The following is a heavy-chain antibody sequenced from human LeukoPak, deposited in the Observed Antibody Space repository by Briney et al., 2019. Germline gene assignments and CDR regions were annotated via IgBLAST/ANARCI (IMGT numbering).Heavy chain of an antibody. D-gene: IGHD3-10*01. CDR3: ARSVLGWHYYGSGSYYGILGGY. J-gene: IGHJ4*02. V-gene: IGHV1-2*02. CDR1: GYTFTGYY. CDR2: INPNSGGT. Sequence: ASVKVSCKASGYTFTGYYMHWVRQAPGQGLEWMGWINPNSGGTNYAQKFQGRVTMTRDTSISTAYMELSRLRSDDTSVYCCARSVLGWHYYGSGSYYGILGGYWGQGTLVTVSS.